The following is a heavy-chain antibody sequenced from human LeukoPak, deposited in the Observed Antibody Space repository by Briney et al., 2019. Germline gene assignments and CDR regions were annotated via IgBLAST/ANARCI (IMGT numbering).Heavy chain of an antibody. Sequence: SETLSLTCTVSGGSISSYYWSWIRQPAGKGLEWIGSIYTSGSTNYNPSLKSRVTMSVDTSKNQFSLKLSSVTAADTAVYYCARDSPANGDPDYWGQGTLVTVSS. CDR1: GGSISSYY. CDR3: ARDSPANGDPDY. D-gene: IGHD4-17*01. J-gene: IGHJ4*02. CDR2: IYTSGST. V-gene: IGHV4-4*07.